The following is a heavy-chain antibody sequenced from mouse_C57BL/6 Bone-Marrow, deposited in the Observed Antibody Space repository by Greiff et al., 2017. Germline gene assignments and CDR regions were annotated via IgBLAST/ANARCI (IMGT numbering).Heavy chain of an antibody. Sequence: LVESGAELVKPGASVKISCKASGYTFTDYSIHWVKQRPGQGFEWIGKIGPGSGSLYYNEKFKGKAILTTDTSSSTAYIQLSSLTSEDSAVYFCARRWAMDYWGQGTLVTVSS. CDR1: GYTFTDYS. CDR3: ARRWAMDY. V-gene: IGHV1-77*01. D-gene: IGHD1-1*02. J-gene: IGHJ4*01. CDR2: IGPGSGSL.